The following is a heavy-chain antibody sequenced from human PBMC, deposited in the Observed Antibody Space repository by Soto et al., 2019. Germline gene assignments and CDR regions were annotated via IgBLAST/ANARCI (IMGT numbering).Heavy chain of an antibody. D-gene: IGHD6-13*01. V-gene: IGHV4-34*01. CDR3: AKKGSHEAAGTGRYYYGMDV. CDR1: GGSFSGYY. Sequence: PDALSLTCAVYGGSFSGYYWSWIRQPPWKWLEWIGEINHSGSTNYNPPLKSRVTISVDTSKNQFSLKLSSVTAADTAVYYCAKKGSHEAAGTGRYYYGMDVWGQGTTVTVSS. J-gene: IGHJ6*02. CDR2: INHSGST.